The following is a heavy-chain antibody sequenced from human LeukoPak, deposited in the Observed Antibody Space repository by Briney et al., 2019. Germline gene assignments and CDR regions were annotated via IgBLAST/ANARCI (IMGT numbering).Heavy chain of an antibody. CDR1: GYTFINHG. Sequence: ASVKVSCKASGYTFINHGVTWVRQPPGQGLEWMGRMTVYNGDTKSAQKFQGRVTMTADTSTKTAYMELGSLTSGDTAVYYCARDTYQFGSGSYPSFDYWGQGTLVTVSS. V-gene: IGHV1-18*01. CDR2: MTVYNGDT. D-gene: IGHD3-10*01. J-gene: IGHJ4*02. CDR3: ARDTYQFGSGSYPSFDY.